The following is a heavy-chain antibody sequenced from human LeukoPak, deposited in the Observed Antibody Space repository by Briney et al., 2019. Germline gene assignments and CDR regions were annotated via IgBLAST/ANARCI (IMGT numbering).Heavy chain of an antibody. CDR1: GFTFSSYA. Sequence: PGGSLRLSCAACGFTFSSYAMSWVRQAPGKGLEWVSAISGSGGSTYYADSVKGRFTISRDNSKNTLYLQMNSLRAEDTAVYYCAKVMTRTMVRGVPPSDYWGQGTLVTVSS. CDR3: AKVMTRTMVRGVPPSDY. D-gene: IGHD3-10*01. V-gene: IGHV3-23*01. CDR2: ISGSGGST. J-gene: IGHJ4*02.